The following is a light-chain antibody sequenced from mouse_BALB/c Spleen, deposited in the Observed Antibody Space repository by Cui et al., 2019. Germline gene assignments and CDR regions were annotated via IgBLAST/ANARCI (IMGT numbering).Light chain of an antibody. J-gene: IGKJ1*01. CDR3: QQYDYLWT. Sequence: IQMTHSPSSLSPSLGGKLTTTCKASQHNNKYIAWNQHKPGKGHRLLIRYTSTLQPGIPSMFGRSGCGGDYSFSSSNLEHEDTVTYYYQQYDYLWTFGGGTKLEIK. V-gene: IGKV19-93*01. CDR1: QHNNKY. CDR2: YTS.